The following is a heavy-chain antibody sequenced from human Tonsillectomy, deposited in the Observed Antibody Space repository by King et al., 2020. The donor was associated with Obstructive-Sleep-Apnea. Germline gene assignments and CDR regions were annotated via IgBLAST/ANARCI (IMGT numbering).Heavy chain of an antibody. J-gene: IGHJ4*02. CDR2: IRSKAYGGTA. V-gene: IGHV3-49*03. CDR1: GFTFSDYT. Sequence: VQLVESGGGLVQPGRSMRLSWTASGFTFSDYTMSWFRQAPGKGLEWVGLIRSKAYGGTAEYAASVKGRFTISRDDSKSIAYLQMNSLKTDDTAVYYCARDLGYHDSSGYYGGHFDYWGQGTLVTVSS. D-gene: IGHD3-22*01. CDR3: ARDLGYHDSSGYYGGHFDY.